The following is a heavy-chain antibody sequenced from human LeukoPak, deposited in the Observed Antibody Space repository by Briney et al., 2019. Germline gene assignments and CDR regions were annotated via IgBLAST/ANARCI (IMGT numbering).Heavy chain of an antibody. D-gene: IGHD2-21*02. CDR2: IYYSGNT. CDR3: ARWAHCGGDCYWLQH. CDR1: GGSISGYY. Sequence: SETLSLTCTVSGGSISGYYWSWIRQPPGKGLEWIGHIYYSGNTYYNPSLKSRVTISVETSKNQFSLTLSSVTAADTAVYYCARWAHCGGDCYWLQHWGQGTLVTVSS. J-gene: IGHJ1*01. V-gene: IGHV4-59*08.